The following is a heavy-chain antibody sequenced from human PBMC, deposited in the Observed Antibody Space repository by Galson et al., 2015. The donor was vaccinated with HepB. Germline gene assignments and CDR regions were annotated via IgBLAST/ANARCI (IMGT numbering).Heavy chain of an antibody. V-gene: IGHV1-18*01. D-gene: IGHD3-10*01. Sequence: SVKVSCKASGYTFTSYGISWVRQAPGQGLEWMGWISAYNGNTNYTQKLQGRVTMTTDTSTSTAYMELRSLRSDDTAVYYCAREGWFRGINWFDPWGQGTLVTVSS. CDR3: AREGWFRGINWFDP. CDR1: GYTFTSYG. J-gene: IGHJ5*02. CDR2: ISAYNGNT.